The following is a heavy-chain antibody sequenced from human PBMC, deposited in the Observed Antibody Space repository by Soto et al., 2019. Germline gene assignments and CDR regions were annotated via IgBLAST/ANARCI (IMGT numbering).Heavy chain of an antibody. CDR2: ISWNSGSI. CDR1: GFTFDDYA. D-gene: IGHD1-26*01. V-gene: IGHV3-9*01. CDR3: AKSEYGVLLPTFAY. J-gene: IGHJ4*02. Sequence: EVQLVESGGGLVQPGRSLRLSCAASGFTFDDYAMHWVRQAPGKGLEWVSGISWNSGSIGYADSVKGRFTISRDNAKNSLYLQMNSLRAEDTALYYCAKSEYGVLLPTFAYWGQGTLVTVSS.